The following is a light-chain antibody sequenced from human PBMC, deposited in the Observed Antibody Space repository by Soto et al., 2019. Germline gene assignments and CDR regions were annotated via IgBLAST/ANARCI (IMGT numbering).Light chain of an antibody. CDR3: SSYKVTSSYV. J-gene: IGLJ1*01. CDR2: DVS. Sequence: QSALTQPASVSGSPGQSITISCTGTSSDVGGYNYVSWYQQHPGKAPKLMIYDVSNRPSGVSDRFSGSKSGNTASLTISGLQAEDEADYYCSSYKVTSSYVFGTGTKVTV. V-gene: IGLV2-14*01. CDR1: SSDVGGYNY.